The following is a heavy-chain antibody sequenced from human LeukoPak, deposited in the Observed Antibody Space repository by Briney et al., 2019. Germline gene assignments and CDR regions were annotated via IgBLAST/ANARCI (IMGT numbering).Heavy chain of an antibody. CDR2: IGGNGRTT. Sequence: GGSLRVSCAASGFTFSSYAMSWVRQSPGKGLEWVSAIGGNGRTTYYADSVKGRFTISRDNSKNTLYLQMNSLSAEDTAVYYCSKDRGGTYGDYFDYWGQGIPVTVSS. CDR1: GFTFSSYA. CDR3: SKDRGGTYGDYFDY. J-gene: IGHJ4*02. D-gene: IGHD4-17*01. V-gene: IGHV3-23*01.